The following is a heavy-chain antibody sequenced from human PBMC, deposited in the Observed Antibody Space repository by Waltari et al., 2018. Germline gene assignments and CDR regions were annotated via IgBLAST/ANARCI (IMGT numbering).Heavy chain of an antibody. CDR2: IYSGGTT. CDR1: GVPVSNNY. D-gene: IGHD2-21*02. J-gene: IGHJ4*02. CDR3: ARNQVETALGY. V-gene: IGHV3-53*01. Sequence: EVQLVESGGGLIQPGGSLSLSCVASGVPVSNNYMTWLRQAPGKGLELVSLIYSGGTTYYADSVRGRFTISRDGSKNSVYLQMNSLRAEDTAVYFCARNQVETALGYWGQGTLVTVSS.